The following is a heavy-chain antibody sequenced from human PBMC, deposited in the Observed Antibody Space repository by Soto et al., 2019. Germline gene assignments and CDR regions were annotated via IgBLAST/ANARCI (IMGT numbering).Heavy chain of an antibody. J-gene: IGHJ4*02. CDR2: IYHSGST. CDR3: ARHAQDIVVVPAAFFDY. V-gene: IGHV4-4*02. CDR1: GGSISSSNW. Sequence: SETLSLTCAVSGGSISSSNWWSWVRQPPGKGLEWIGEIYHSGSTNYNPSLKGRVTISVDKSKNQFSLKLSSVTAADTAVYYCARHAQDIVVVPAAFFDYWGQGTLVTVSS. D-gene: IGHD2-2*01.